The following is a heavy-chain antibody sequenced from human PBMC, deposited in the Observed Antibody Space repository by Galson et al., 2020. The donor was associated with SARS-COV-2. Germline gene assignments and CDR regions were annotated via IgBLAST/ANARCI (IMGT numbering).Heavy chain of an antibody. CDR2: IYYSGSP. CDR3: AREGSGGYTPFDY. J-gene: IGHJ4*02. D-gene: IGHD3-10*01. Sequence: SQTLSLTCTVSGGSISSYYWNWIRQSPGEGLEWIGYIYYSGSPNYNPSLKSRVTISVDTSKNQFSLRLKSVTAADTAVYYCAREGSGGYTPFDYWGQGTLVTVSS. CDR1: GGSISSYY. V-gene: IGHV4-59*01.